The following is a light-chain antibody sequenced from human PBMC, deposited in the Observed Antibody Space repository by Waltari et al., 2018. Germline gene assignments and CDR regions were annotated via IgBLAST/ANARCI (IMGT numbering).Light chain of an antibody. CDR2: DAS. J-gene: IGKJ1*01. CDR3: QQRSSWPPT. CDR1: QSISRY. V-gene: IGKV3-11*01. Sequence: EVVLTQSPATLSLSPGEISTLSCSASQSISRYLAWYQHKPGQAPRLLISDASNRATGIAARFSGSGSGTDFTLTISSLEPEDFAVFYCQQRSSWPPTFGQGTKVEVK.